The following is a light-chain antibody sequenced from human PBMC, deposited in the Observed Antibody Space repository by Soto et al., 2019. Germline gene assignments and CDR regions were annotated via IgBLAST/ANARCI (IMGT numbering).Light chain of an antibody. CDR1: QAISSY. CDR2: GAS. V-gene: IGKV1-9*01. CDR3: QQLNSYPRT. Sequence: IPLTQSPSSLSASVGDRVTITCRASQAISSYLAWYQQKPGRAPTLLIYGASTLQSGVPSRFSGSGSGTDFTLNIRSLQPDDFATYYCQQLNSYPRTFGQGTKVQIK. J-gene: IGKJ1*01.